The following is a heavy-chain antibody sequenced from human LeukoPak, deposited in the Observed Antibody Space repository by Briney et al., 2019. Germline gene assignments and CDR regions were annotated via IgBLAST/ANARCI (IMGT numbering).Heavy chain of an antibody. V-gene: IGHV3-23*01. J-gene: IGHJ4*02. CDR3: ANGDIVVVPAAITFTY. CDR2: ISGSGGST. Sequence: GGSLRLSSAASEFTFSSYAMSWVRQAPGKGLEWVSAISGSGGSTYYADSVKGRFTISRDNSKNTLYLQMNSLRAEDTAVYYCANGDIVVVPAAITFTYWGQETLVTVSS. CDR1: EFTFSSYA. D-gene: IGHD2-2*01.